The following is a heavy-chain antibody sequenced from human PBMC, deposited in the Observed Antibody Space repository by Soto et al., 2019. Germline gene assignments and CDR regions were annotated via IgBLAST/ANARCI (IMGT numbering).Heavy chain of an antibody. V-gene: IGHV2-5*02. CDR1: GFSLSTSGVG. CDR3: AHAAFGEFVGSFGY. CDR2: FYWDDGK. D-gene: IGHD3-10*01. J-gene: IGHJ4*02. Sequence: QITLKESGPTLVKPTQTLTLTCTFSGFSLSTSGVGVAWIRQPPGKALEWLAIFYWDDGKRYNPSLQNRLTITKDTSKNQVLLTMTNMDPVDTATYFCAHAAFGEFVGSFGYWGQGTLVSVSS.